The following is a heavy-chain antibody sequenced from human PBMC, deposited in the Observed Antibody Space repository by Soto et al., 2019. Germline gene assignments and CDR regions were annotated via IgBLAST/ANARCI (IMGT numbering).Heavy chain of an antibody. Sequence: QVQLVQSGAAVKKPGASVKVSCKASGYTFTDYYVHWVRQAPGQGLEWMGWINPNSGGTKSAQKSQGRAPMTRDTSISTGYMELSRLRSHDTAVYYCARRKGDYSDSSGYHYYFDYWGQGTLVTVSS. V-gene: IGHV1-2*02. CDR3: ARRKGDYSDSSGYHYYFDY. D-gene: IGHD3-22*01. J-gene: IGHJ4*02. CDR2: INPNSGGT. CDR1: GYTFTDYY.